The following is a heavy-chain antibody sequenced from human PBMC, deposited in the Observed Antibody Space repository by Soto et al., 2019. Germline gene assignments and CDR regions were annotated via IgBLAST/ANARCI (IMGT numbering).Heavy chain of an antibody. J-gene: IGHJ5*02. CDR1: SGSISSSNW. V-gene: IGHV4-4*02. D-gene: IGHD6-19*01. CDR3: ASFTLMAVAGIGWFDP. CDR2: IYHSGST. Sequence: SETLSLTCAVSSGSISSSNWWSWVRQPPGKGLEWIGEIYHSGSTNYNPSLKSRVTISVDKSKNQFSLKLSSVTAADTAVYYCASFTLMAVAGIGWFDPWGQGTLVTVSS.